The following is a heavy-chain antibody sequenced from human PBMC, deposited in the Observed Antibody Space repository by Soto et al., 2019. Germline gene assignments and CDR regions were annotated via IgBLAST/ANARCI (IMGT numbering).Heavy chain of an antibody. CDR1: GFTFSGSA. V-gene: IGHV3-30*04. Sequence: GGSLRLSCAASGFTFSGSAMHWVRQAPGKGLEWVAVISYDGSNKYYADSVKGRFTISRDNSKNTLYLQMNSLRAEDTAVYYCAKDRVAVARYYFDYWGQGTLVTVSS. J-gene: IGHJ4*02. CDR3: AKDRVAVARYYFDY. D-gene: IGHD6-19*01. CDR2: ISYDGSNK.